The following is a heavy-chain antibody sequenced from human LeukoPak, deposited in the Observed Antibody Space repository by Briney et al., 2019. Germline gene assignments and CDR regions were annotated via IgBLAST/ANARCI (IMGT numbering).Heavy chain of an antibody. D-gene: IGHD6-19*01. CDR3: ARDAAQYSSGWSFYYFDY. J-gene: IGHJ4*02. V-gene: IGHV1-3*01. CDR2: INAGNGNT. CDR1: GYTFTSYA. Sequence: ASVKVSCKASGYTFTSYAMHWVRQAPGQRLEWMGWINAGNGNTKYSQKFQGRVTITRDTSASTAYMELSSLRSEDTAVYYCARDAAQYSSGWSFYYFDYWGQGTLVTVSS.